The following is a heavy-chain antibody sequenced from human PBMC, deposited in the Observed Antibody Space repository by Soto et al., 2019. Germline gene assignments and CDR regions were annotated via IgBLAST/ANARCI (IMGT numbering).Heavy chain of an antibody. CDR2: IYYSGST. CDR1: SGSIRSHY. J-gene: IGHJ4*02. D-gene: IGHD2-15*01. CDR3: VKDGGNIYYFDY. V-gene: IGHV4-59*11. Sequence: QVQLQESGPGLVKPSETLSLICTVSSGSIRSHYWSWIRQPPGKGLEWIGYIYYSGSTNYNPSLKSRVTMSVDTANNQFSLKLASVTAADTAVYYCVKDGGNIYYFDYLGQGTPVIVSS.